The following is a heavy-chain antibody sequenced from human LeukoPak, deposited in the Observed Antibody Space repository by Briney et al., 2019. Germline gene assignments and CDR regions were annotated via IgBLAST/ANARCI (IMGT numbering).Heavy chain of an antibody. V-gene: IGHV3-7*01. J-gene: IGHJ4*02. D-gene: IGHD2-2*01. CDR2: IKQDGSEK. CDR3: ASRLGVVVPAAPPAPMGY. Sequence: PGGSLRLSCAASGFTFSSYWMSWVRQAPGKGLEWVANIKQDGSEKYYVDSVKGRFTISRDNAKNSLYLQMNSLRAEDTAVYYCASRLGVVVPAAPPAPMGYWGQGTLVTVSP. CDR1: GFTFSSYW.